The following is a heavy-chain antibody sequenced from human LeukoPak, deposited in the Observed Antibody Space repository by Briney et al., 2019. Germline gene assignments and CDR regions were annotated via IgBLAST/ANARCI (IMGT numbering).Heavy chain of an antibody. J-gene: IGHJ6*02. V-gene: IGHV1-69*13. CDR2: IIPIFGTA. CDR1: GGTFSSYA. Sequence: SVKVSCKASGGTFSSYAISWVRQAPGQGLEWMGGIIPIFGTANYAQKFQGRVTITADESTSAAYMELSSLRSEDTAEYYCARVYSSGWYPDYYYYYGMDVWGQGTTVTVSS. CDR3: ARVYSSGWYPDYYYYYGMDV. D-gene: IGHD6-19*01.